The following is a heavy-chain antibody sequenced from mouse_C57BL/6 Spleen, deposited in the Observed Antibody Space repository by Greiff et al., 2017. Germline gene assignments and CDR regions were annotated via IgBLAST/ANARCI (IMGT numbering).Heavy chain of an antibody. CDR3: ARDYGWYFDG. CDR2: IYPGSGNT. V-gene: IGHV1-76*01. D-gene: IGHD1-1*01. J-gene: IGHJ1*03. Sequence: QVQLQQSGAELVRPGASVKLSCKASGYTFTDYYINWVKQRPGQGLEWIARIYPGSGNTYYNEKFKGKATLTAEKSSSTAYMQLSSLTSEDSAVYFCARDYGWYFDGWGTGTTVTVSS. CDR1: GYTFTDYY.